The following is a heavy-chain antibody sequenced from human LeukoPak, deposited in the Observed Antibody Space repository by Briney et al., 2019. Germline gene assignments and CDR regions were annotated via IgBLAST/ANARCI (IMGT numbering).Heavy chain of an antibody. CDR1: GLTFSDYG. V-gene: IGHV3-30*18. D-gene: IGHD4-17*01. CDR3: AKGTIITVTPPVY. J-gene: IGHJ4*02. CDR2: ISYDGSNK. Sequence: GGSLRLSCTASGLTFSDYGMHWVRQAPGKGLEWVAVISYDGSNKYYADSVKGRFIISRDNSNNTLYLQMNSLRVEDTAVYYCAKGTIITVTPPVYWGQGTLVTVSS.